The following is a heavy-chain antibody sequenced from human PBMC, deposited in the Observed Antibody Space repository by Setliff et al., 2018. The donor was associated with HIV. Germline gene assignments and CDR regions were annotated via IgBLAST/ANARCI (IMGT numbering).Heavy chain of an antibody. CDR3: ARGSAPNIVVAASLDI. D-gene: IGHD6-19*01. V-gene: IGHV1-18*01. Sequence: TVSCKASGYNFITFGINWVRQAPGQGLEWMGRISTYSGKTDYAEKFQGRLTMTMDTSTRTVFMELRSLTLDDTSVYYCARGSAPNIVVAASLDIWGQGTLVTVSS. CDR1: GYNFITFG. CDR2: ISTYSGKT. J-gene: IGHJ4*01.